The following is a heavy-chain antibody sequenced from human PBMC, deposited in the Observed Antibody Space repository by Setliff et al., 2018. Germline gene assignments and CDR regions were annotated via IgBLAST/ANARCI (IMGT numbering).Heavy chain of an antibody. CDR2: IYYTGST. J-gene: IGHJ4*02. CDR3: ARDMGQPYYFES. CDR1: GGSISSSSHY. D-gene: IGHD1-1*01. V-gene: IGHV4-39*07. Sequence: PSETLSLTCTVSGGSISSSSHYWGWIRQPPGKGLEWIGSIYYTGSTYYNPSLKSRVTMSVDTSKRQFSLKLGSATAADTAVYYCARDMGQPYYFESWGQGTLVTV.